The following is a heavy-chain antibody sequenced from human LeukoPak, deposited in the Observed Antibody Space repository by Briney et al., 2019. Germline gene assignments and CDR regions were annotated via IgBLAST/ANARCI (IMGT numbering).Heavy chain of an antibody. D-gene: IGHD3-10*01. CDR3: AWGAGSYRYHY. CDR1: GGSISSYY. V-gene: IGHV4-59*01. J-gene: IGHJ4*02. Sequence: SETLSLTCTVSGGSISSYYWSWIRQPPGQGLEWIGYIYYSGSTNYNPSLESRVTISVDTSKNQFSLKLSSVTAADTAVYFCAWGAGSYRYHYWGQGTLVTVSS. CDR2: IYYSGST.